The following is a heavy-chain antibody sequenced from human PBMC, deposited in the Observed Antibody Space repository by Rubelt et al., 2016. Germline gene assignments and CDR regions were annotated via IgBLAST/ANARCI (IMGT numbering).Heavy chain of an antibody. CDR1: GGTFSSYA. Sequence: QVQLVQSGAEVKKPGSSVKVSCKASGGTFSSYAISWVRQAPGQGLEWMGGIIPIFGTANYAQKFQGRVTITSDESRSTAYRELSSLSAEETAVYYCARLVGRSTSRTAYYYYYYMDVWGKGTTVTVSS. D-gene: IGHD2-2*01. CDR3: ARLVGRSTSRTAYYYYYYMDV. V-gene: IGHV1-69*01. CDR2: IIPIFGTA. J-gene: IGHJ6*03.